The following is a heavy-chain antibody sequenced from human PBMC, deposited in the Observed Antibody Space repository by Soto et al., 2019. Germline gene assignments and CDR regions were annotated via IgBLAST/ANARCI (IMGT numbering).Heavy chain of an antibody. CDR2: ISGSGGST. Sequence: PGGSLRLSCAASGFTFSSYAMSWVRQAPGKGLEWVSAISGSGGSTYYADSVKGRFTISRDNSKNTLYLQMNSLRAEDTAVYYCAKDLGITMVRGVINLNYYYYGMDVWGQGTTVTVSS. V-gene: IGHV3-23*01. J-gene: IGHJ6*02. CDR1: GFTFSSYA. CDR3: AKDLGITMVRGVINLNYYYYGMDV. D-gene: IGHD3-10*01.